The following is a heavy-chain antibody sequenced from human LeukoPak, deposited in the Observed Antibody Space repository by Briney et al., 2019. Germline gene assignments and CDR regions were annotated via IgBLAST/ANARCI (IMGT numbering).Heavy chain of an antibody. D-gene: IGHD2-15*01. Sequence: PGGSLRLSCAASGFTFSIYEMNWVRQAPGKGLEWVSAISGSGGSTYYADSVKGRFTISRDNSKNTLYLQMNSLRAEDTAVYYCAKANIVVVVAANFDFWGQGTLVTVSS. CDR1: GFTFSIYE. J-gene: IGHJ4*02. CDR3: AKANIVVVVAANFDF. V-gene: IGHV3-23*01. CDR2: ISGSGGST.